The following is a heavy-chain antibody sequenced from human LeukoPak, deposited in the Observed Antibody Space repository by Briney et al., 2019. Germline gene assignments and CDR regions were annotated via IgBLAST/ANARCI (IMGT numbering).Heavy chain of an antibody. D-gene: IGHD2-15*01. V-gene: IGHV3-48*01. CDR1: GFTFSIYS. CDR3: AKEMGYCTGGSCYRWFDS. CDR2: ISTSSTTI. Sequence: GGSLRLSCAASGFTFSIYSMSWVHQAPGKGLEWLSYISTSSTTIYYADSVKGRFTISRDDARNSLSLQMNSLRADDTAVYYCAKEMGYCTGGSCYRWFDSWGQGTLVTVSS. J-gene: IGHJ5*01.